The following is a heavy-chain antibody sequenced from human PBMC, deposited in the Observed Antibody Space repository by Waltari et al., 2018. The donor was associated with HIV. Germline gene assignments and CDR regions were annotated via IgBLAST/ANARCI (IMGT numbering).Heavy chain of an antibody. D-gene: IGHD6-19*01. CDR2: IGRLQNSK. CDR3: ARGPSSGWSWFGP. Sequence: EVRLLESGGGLVRPGGSPRISCAASGFRFSGYNMTWVRQGQGQGLEGVAAIGRLQNSKHCADSVKGRFTVSRDNAKNARYLQVNSLTAEDTAVYYCARGPSSGWSWFGPWGQGTLVTVSS. J-gene: IGHJ5*02. CDR1: GFRFSGYN. V-gene: IGHV3-21*01.